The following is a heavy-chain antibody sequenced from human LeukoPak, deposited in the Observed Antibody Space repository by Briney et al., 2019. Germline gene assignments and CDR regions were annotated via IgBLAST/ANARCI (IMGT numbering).Heavy chain of an antibody. J-gene: IGHJ6*03. CDR3: ARAGTYYYYHMDV. CDR1: GYSFTSYW. Sequence: GESLKISCKGSGYSFTSYWIGWVRQMPGKGLEWMGIIHPGDSDSRYSPSFQGQVTISADKSISTAYLQWSSLKASDTAIYYCARAGTYYYYHMDVWGKGTTVTVFS. V-gene: IGHV5-51*01. D-gene: IGHD6-19*01. CDR2: IHPGDSDS.